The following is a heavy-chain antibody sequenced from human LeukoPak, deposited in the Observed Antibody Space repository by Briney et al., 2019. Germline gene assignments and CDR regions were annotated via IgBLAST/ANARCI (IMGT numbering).Heavy chain of an antibody. D-gene: IGHD3-10*01. CDR1: GFTFSSYG. Sequence: PGGSLRLSCEASGFTFSSYGMHWVRQAPGKGLERVAGIWNDGNDKYYVDSVKGRFIISRDNSKNTLYLQMNSLRAEDTAVFYCARDNSGSYSFVDYWGQGTLVTVSS. CDR2: IWNDGNDK. J-gene: IGHJ4*02. V-gene: IGHV3-33*01. CDR3: ARDNSGSYSFVDY.